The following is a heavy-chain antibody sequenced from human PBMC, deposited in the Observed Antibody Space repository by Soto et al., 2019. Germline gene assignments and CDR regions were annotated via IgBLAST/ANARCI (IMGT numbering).Heavy chain of an antibody. V-gene: IGHV3-9*01. J-gene: IGHJ6*02. CDR2: ISWNSGSI. Sequence: GGSLRLSCAASGFTFVDYAMHWVRQAPGKGLEWVSGISWNSGSIGYADSVKGRFTISRDNAKKSLYLQMNSLRAEDTALYYCAKDMGGSGSPDYYYYGMDVWGQGTTVTVSS. CDR1: GFTFVDYA. CDR3: AKDMGGSGSPDYYYYGMDV. D-gene: IGHD3-10*01.